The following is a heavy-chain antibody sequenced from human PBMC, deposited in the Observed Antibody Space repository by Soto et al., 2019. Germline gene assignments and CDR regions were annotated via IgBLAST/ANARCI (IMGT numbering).Heavy chain of an antibody. V-gene: IGHV1-58*01. CDR3: AAVASDYYDSSGYPDAFDI. CDR2: IVVGSGNT. D-gene: IGHD3-22*01. CDR1: GFTFTNSS. J-gene: IGHJ3*02. Sequence: ASVKVSCKPSGFTFTNSSLQWVRQDRGRRLVWIGWIVVGSGNTNYAQKFQERVTITRDMSTSTAYMELSSLRAEDTAVYYCAAVASDYYDSSGYPDAFDIWGQGTMVTVSS.